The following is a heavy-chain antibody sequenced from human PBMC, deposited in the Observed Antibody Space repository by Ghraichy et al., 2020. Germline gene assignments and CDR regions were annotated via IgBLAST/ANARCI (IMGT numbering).Heavy chain of an antibody. J-gene: IGHJ4*02. CDR3: ASGWLATHYLYYFDY. V-gene: IGHV4-39*01. CDR1: GGSISSSSYY. Sequence: SETLSLTCTVSGGSISSSSYYWGWIRQPPGKGLEWIGSIYYSGSTYYNPSLKSRVTISVDTSKNQFSLKLSSVTAADTAVYYCASGWLATHYLYYFDYWGQGTLVTVSS. D-gene: IGHD3-22*01. CDR2: IYYSGST.